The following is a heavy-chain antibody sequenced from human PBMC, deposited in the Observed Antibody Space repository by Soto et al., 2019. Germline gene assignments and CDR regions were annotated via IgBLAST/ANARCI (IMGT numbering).Heavy chain of an antibody. CDR1: GYTFTSYA. D-gene: IGHD6-13*01. V-gene: IGHV7-4-1*01. CDR3: ARGPYSSSWYYYYGMEV. J-gene: IGHJ6*02. Sequence: ASVKVSCKASGYTFTSYAMNWVRQAPGQGLEWMGWINTNTGNPTYAQGFTGRFVFSLDTSVSTAYLQICSLKAEDTAVYYCARGPYSSSWYYYYGMEVWGQGTTVSVSS. CDR2: INTNTGNP.